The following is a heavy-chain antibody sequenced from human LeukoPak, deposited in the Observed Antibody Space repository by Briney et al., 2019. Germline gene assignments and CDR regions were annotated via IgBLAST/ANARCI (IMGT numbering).Heavy chain of an antibody. Sequence: SQTLSLTCTVSGGSISSGGYYWSWIRQHPGKGLEWIGYIYYSGSTYYNPSLKSRVTMSVDTSKNQFSLNLTSVTAADTAVYYCARDFLGPQFDPWGQGTLVTVSS. V-gene: IGHV4-31*03. D-gene: IGHD1-26*01. CDR1: GGSISSGGYY. J-gene: IGHJ5*02. CDR2: IYYSGST. CDR3: ARDFLGPQFDP.